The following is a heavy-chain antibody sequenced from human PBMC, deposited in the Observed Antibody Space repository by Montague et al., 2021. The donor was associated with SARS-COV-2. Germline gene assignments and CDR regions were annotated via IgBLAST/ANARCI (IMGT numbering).Heavy chain of an antibody. Sequence: TLSLTCTVSGGSISSGGYYWSWIRQHPGKGLEWIGYIYYSGSTYYNPSLKSRVTISVDTSKNQFSLKLSSVTAAGTAVYYCARGVDWLSPDYYSGMDAWGQGTPVTVSS. D-gene: IGHD3-9*01. V-gene: IGHV4-31*03. J-gene: IGHJ6*02. CDR3: ARGVDWLSPDYYSGMDA. CDR1: GGSISSGGYY. CDR2: IYYSGST.